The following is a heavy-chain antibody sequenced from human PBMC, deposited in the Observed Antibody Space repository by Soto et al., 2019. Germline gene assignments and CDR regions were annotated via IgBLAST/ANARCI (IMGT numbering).Heavy chain of an antibody. Sequence: ASVKVSCKASGYTFTGYYMHWVRQAPGQRLEWMGWINAGNGNTKYSQKFQGRVTITRDTSASTAYMELSSLGSEDTAVYYCARSIVVVTALDYWGQGTLVTVSS. CDR2: INAGNGNT. CDR1: GYTFTGYY. D-gene: IGHD2-21*02. V-gene: IGHV1-3*01. J-gene: IGHJ4*02. CDR3: ARSIVVVTALDY.